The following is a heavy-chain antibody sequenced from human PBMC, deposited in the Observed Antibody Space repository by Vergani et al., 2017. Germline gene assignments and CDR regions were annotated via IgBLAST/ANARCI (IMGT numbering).Heavy chain of an antibody. CDR2: IYSSGST. CDR3: AKVYCSSTSCSPRYWYFDL. V-gene: IGHV4-4*07. D-gene: IGHD2-2*01. Sequence: QVQLQESGPGLVKPSETLSLTCTVPDGSISSYYWNWIRQPAGKGLEWIGRIYSSGSTNYNSSLRSRVTMSLDTSNNQFSLNLRSVTAADTAVYYCAKVYCSSTSCSPRYWYFDLWGRGTLVTVSS. J-gene: IGHJ2*01. CDR1: DGSISSYY.